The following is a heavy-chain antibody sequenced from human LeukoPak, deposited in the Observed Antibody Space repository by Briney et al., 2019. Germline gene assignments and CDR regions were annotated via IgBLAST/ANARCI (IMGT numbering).Heavy chain of an antibody. V-gene: IGHV1-46*01. D-gene: IGHD3-3*01. Sequence: ASVKVSCKASGYTFTSYYMHWVRQAPGQGLEWMGIINPSGGSTSYAQKFQGRVTMTRDTSINTAYMELSRLTSDDTAVYYCATDPRTTVFGTFRYYYMDVWGEGITDAVSS. J-gene: IGHJ6*03. CDR2: INPSGGST. CDR3: ATDPRTTVFGTFRYYYMDV. CDR1: GYTFTSYY.